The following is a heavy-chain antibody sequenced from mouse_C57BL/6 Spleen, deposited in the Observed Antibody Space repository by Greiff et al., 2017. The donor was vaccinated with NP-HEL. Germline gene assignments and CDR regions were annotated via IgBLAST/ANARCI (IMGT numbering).Heavy chain of an antibody. CDR1: GYTFTDYN. CDR2: INPNNGGT. J-gene: IGHJ3*01. Sequence: EVKLQESGPELVKPGASVKIPCKASGYTFTDYNMDWVKQSHGKSLEWIGDINPNNGGTIYNQKFKGKATLTVYKSSSTAYMELRSLTSEDTAVYYCARAYYDYDAWFAYWGQGTLVTVSA. CDR3: ARAYYDYDAWFAY. D-gene: IGHD2-4*01. V-gene: IGHV1-18*01.